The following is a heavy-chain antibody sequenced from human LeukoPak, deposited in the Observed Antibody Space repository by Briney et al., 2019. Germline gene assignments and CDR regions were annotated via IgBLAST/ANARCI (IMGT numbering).Heavy chain of an antibody. CDR2: ISSSSSYI. CDR1: GFTFSSYS. V-gene: IGHV3-21*01. Sequence: GGSLRLSCAASGFTFSSYSMNWVRQAPGKGLEWVSSISSSSSYIYYADSVKGRFTISRDNAKNSPYLQMNSLRAEDTAVYYCATLSGPSPTGLDYWGQGTLVTVSS. CDR3: ATLSGPSPTGLDY. D-gene: IGHD3-10*01. J-gene: IGHJ4*02.